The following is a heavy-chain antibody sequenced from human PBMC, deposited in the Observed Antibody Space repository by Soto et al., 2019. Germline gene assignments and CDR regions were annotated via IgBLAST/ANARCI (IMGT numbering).Heavy chain of an antibody. CDR1: GGSFSGYY. CDR3: AREHGDYNYYYYMDV. D-gene: IGHD4-17*01. Sequence: SETLSLTCAVYGGSFSGYYWSWIRQPPGKGLEWIGEINHSGSTNYNPSLKSRVTISVDTSKNQFSLKLSSVTAADTAVYYCAREHGDYNYYYYMDVWGKGTTVTVSS. V-gene: IGHV4-34*01. J-gene: IGHJ6*03. CDR2: INHSGST.